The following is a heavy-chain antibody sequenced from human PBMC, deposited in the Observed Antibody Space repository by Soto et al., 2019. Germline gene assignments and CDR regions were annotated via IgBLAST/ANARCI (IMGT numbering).Heavy chain of an antibody. D-gene: IGHD3-10*01. CDR2: VNHGGTS. CDR3: ASSSLLRSGDLCHGLDV. J-gene: IGHJ6*02. CDR1: GGYFSGYY. V-gene: IGHV4-34*01. Sequence: QVQLQQWGAGLLKPSETLSLTCAVHGGYFSGYYWDWIRQPPGKVLEWIGEVNHGGTSNYNPSLKSRASISVDTFINQCVWKLSSVTAEDTALFFGASSSLLRSGDLCHGLDVWGQVTTVTVSS.